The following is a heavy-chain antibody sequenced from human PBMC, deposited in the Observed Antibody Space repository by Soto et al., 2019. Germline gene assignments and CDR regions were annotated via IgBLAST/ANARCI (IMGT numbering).Heavy chain of an antibody. D-gene: IGHD6-13*01. J-gene: IGHJ5*02. V-gene: IGHV4-34*01. CDR3: ARSRRGFGSSWYDWFDP. CDR1: GGSCGGHY. Sequence: SETLCLTWGVDGGSCGGHYGSWIRQPPGKGLEWIGEINESGSTKYNPSLKSRVTTSLDTSKNQFSLKLSSVTAADTAVYYCARSRRGFGSSWYDWFDPWGQGTLVTVSS. CDR2: INESGST.